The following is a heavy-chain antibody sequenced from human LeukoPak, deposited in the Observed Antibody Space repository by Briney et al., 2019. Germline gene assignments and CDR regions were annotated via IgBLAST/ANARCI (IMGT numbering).Heavy chain of an antibody. Sequence: ASVKVSCKASGYTFTGYYMHWVRQAPGQGLEWMGWINPNSGGTNCAQKFQGRVTMTRDTSISTAYMELSRLRSDDTAVYYCARDRPLLNEKHPFDYWGQGTLVTVSS. V-gene: IGHV1-2*02. CDR3: ARDRPLLNEKHPFDY. J-gene: IGHJ4*02. D-gene: IGHD1-1*01. CDR1: GYTFTGYY. CDR2: INPNSGGT.